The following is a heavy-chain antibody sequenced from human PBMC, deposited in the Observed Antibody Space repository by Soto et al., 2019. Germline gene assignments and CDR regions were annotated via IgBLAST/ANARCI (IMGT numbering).Heavy chain of an antibody. J-gene: IGHJ4*02. V-gene: IGHV3-30*03. CDR1: GFIFSSYG. Sequence: QVQLVESGGGVVQPGRSLRLSCAASGFIFSSYGMHWVRQAPGKGLEWVAVISYEGSHTYYADSVKGRFTITRDNSKNTLDLQMNSLRPEDTAVYYWSTEVHCGGGSCSWSEGLAYWGQGTLLTVSS. CDR3: STEVHCGGGSCSWSEGLAY. CDR2: ISYEGSHT. D-gene: IGHD2-15*01.